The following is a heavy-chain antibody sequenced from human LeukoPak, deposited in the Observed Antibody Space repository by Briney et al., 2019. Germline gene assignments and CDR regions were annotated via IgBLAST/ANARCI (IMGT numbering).Heavy chain of an antibody. CDR2: IIPIFGTA. CDR3: ARDFHRGDYGRYWFDP. D-gene: IGHD2-21*02. CDR1: GGTLSSYA. J-gene: IGHJ5*02. V-gene: IGHV1-69*13. Sequence: SVKVSCKASGGTLSSYAISWVRQAPGQGLEWMGGIIPIFGTANYAQKFQGRVTITADESTSTAYMELSSLRSEDTAVYYCARDFHRGDYGRYWFDPWGQGTLVTVSS.